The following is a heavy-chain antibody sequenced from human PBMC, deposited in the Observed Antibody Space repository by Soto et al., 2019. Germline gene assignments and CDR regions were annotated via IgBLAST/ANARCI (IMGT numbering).Heavy chain of an antibody. V-gene: IGHV4-34*01. CDR1: GGSFSGYY. CDR2: INDRGSI. D-gene: IGHD3-9*01. CDR3: ARESHDILTGPPWVWYFDL. Sequence: QVQLQQWGAGPLRPLETLSLTCGVSGGSFSGYYWAWIRQSPGKGLEWIGEINDRGSINYNPSLKSRVSISVDPSKHHYSLNLRSVTAADTAVYDCARESHDILTGPPWVWYFDLWGCGTLVTVSS. J-gene: IGHJ2*01.